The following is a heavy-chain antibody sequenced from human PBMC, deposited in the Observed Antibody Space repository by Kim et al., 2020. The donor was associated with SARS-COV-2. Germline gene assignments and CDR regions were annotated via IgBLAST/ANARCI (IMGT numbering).Heavy chain of an antibody. Sequence: GGSLRLSCAASGFTFSDYYMSWIRQDPGKGLECVSYITTSSTYTNYADSVKGRFTISRDNAENSLYLQMNSLRAEDTAVYYCARRRSSWYSQIDFWSQGTLVIVSS. J-gene: IGHJ4*02. V-gene: IGHV3-11*03. CDR3: ARRRSSWYSQIDF. CDR2: ITTSSTYT. D-gene: IGHD6-13*01. CDR1: GFTFSDYY.